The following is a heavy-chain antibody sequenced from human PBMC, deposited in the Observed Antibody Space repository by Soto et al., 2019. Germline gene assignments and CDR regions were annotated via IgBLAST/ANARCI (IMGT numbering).Heavy chain of an antibody. V-gene: IGHV3-20*04. D-gene: IGHD3-16*01. Sequence: EVQLVESGGGVVRPGGSLRLSCVASGFTFDDFAMSWVRQVPGKGLEWVSGITWNGRNTGHVDSVKGRFTIFRDNAKSSLYLQMNSLRAEDTAFYYCARVRAWLDGEYLGGEAFDIWGQGTMVTVSS. CDR2: ITWNGRNT. CDR3: ARVRAWLDGEYLGGEAFDI. CDR1: GFTFDDFA. J-gene: IGHJ3*02.